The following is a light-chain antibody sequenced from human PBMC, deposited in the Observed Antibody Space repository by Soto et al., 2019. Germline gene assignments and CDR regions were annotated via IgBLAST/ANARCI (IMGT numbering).Light chain of an antibody. Sequence: DIQLTQSPSFLSASVGDRVTITCRASQGIGSDLVWYQQKPVKAPKLLIYGASTLQGGVSSRFSGSGSGTEFTITISSLQPEDFATYYCQQLNSYPLTFGGGTKVEIK. CDR1: QGIGSD. V-gene: IGKV1-9*01. J-gene: IGKJ4*01. CDR3: QQLNSYPLT. CDR2: GAS.